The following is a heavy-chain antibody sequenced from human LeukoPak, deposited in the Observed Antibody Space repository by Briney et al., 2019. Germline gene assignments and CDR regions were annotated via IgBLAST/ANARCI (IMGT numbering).Heavy chain of an antibody. CDR3: TRVRPPTTSDY. CDR2: IHTSGRT. V-gene: IGHV4-61*02. CDR1: GAYLSSGDYY. Sequence: SQTLSLTCTISGAYLSSGDYYWTWIRQPAGKGLEWIGRIHTSGRTYYNSSLNSRVSISLEFSKNQFSLTLKSVTAADTAIYYCTRVRPPTTSDYWGQGTLVIVSS. J-gene: IGHJ4*02. D-gene: IGHD1-26*01.